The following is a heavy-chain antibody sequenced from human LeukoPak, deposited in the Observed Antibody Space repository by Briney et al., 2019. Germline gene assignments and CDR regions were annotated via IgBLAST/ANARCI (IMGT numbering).Heavy chain of an antibody. J-gene: IGHJ5*02. CDR3: ARGPRNDP. CDR2: VHPDTGYA. V-gene: IGHV1-8*01. CDR1: GYPFTTYE. D-gene: IGHD1-14*01. Sequence: ASVTVSCKTSGYPFTTYEINWARQAAGQGLEWMGWVHPDTGYADYAQKFQGRVTMTSDTSIGTAYMELSSLRSDDTAVYFCARGPRNDPWGQGTLVTVSS.